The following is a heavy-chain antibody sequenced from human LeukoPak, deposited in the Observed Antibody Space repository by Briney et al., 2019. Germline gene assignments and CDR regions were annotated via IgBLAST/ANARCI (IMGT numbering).Heavy chain of an antibody. CDR3: AKSGYYDSSGREYFQH. D-gene: IGHD3-22*01. Sequence: PGGSLRLSCAASGFIFSDHYMDWVRQAPGKGLEWVSAISGSGGSTYCADSVKGRFTISRDNSKNTLYLQMNSLRAEDTAVYYCAKSGYYDSSGREYFQHWGQGTLVTVSS. CDR1: GFIFSDHY. CDR2: ISGSGGST. V-gene: IGHV3-23*01. J-gene: IGHJ1*01.